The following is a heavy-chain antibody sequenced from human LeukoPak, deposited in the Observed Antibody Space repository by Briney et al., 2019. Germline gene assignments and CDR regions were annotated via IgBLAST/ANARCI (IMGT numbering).Heavy chain of an antibody. V-gene: IGHV1-2*04. D-gene: IGHD6-13*01. Sequence: VASVKVSCKASGYTFTGYYMHWVRQAPGQGLEWMGWINPNSGGTNYAQKFQGWVIMTRDTSISTAYMELSRLRSDDTAVYYCARDALGIAAAGGAFDIWGQGTMVTVSS. CDR1: GYTFTGYY. J-gene: IGHJ3*02. CDR3: ARDALGIAAAGGAFDI. CDR2: INPNSGGT.